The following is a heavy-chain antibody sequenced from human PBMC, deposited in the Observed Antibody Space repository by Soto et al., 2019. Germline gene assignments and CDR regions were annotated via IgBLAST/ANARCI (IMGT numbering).Heavy chain of an antibody. CDR1: GGAISNNNYH. V-gene: IGHV4-39*01. J-gene: IGHJ4*02. CDR3: ARLRGGCPADF. CDR2: IYYRGNT. D-gene: IGHD3-16*01. Sequence: SETLSLTCSVSGGAISNNNYHWGWIRQPPGKGLEWMGSIYYRGNTYYNPSLRSRITISVDTSRNQFSLALSSVTAADTAVYFCARLRGGCPADFWGQGTLVTVSS.